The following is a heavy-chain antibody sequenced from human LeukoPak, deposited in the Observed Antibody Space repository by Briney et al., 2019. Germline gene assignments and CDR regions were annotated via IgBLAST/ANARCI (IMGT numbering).Heavy chain of an antibody. CDR3: ARRYSPTGPFDY. CDR1: GYSFTGYF. V-gene: IGHV1-2*02. CDR2: INPNGGGT. D-gene: IGHD1-14*01. J-gene: IGHJ4*02. Sequence: ASVKVSCKASGYSFTGYFNYWVRQAPGQGLEWMGWINPNGGGTSCAQKFQGRVTMTRDTSISTAYMELSRLGSDDTAVYYCARRYSPTGPFDYWGQGTLVTVSS.